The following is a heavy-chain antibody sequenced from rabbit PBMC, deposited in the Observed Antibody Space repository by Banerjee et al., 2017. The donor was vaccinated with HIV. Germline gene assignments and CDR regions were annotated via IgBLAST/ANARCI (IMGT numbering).Heavy chain of an antibody. CDR3: TRDGARFNL. CDR2: IDPIFGIT. CDR1: GFTLSSYY. J-gene: IGHJ4*01. Sequence: HLKESGGGLVQPGGSLKLSCTASGFTLSSYYMNWVRQAPGKGLEWIGYIDPIFGITYYANWVNGRFSISRENAQNTVFLQMTSLTAADTATYFCTRDGARFNLWGPGTLVTVS. D-gene: IGHD2-1*01. V-gene: IGHV1S7*01.